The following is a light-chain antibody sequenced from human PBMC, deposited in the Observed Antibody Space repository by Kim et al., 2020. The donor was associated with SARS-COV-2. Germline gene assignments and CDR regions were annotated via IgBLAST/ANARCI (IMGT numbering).Light chain of an antibody. Sequence: SYELTQPSSVSVSPGQTARITCSGDVLAKKYARWFQQKPGQAPVLVIYKDSERPSGIPERFSGSSSGTTVTLTISGAQVEDEADYYCYSAADTGVFGGGT. CDR3: YSAADTGV. CDR1: VLAKKY. CDR2: KDS. J-gene: IGLJ3*02. V-gene: IGLV3-27*01.